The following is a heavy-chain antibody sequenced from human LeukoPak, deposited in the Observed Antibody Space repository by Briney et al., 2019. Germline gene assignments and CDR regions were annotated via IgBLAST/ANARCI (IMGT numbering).Heavy chain of an antibody. CDR2: ITSISSYI. D-gene: IGHD3-10*01. CDR1: GFTFSSYS. CDR3: ARELYGSGSYGFDY. Sequence: GGSLRLSCAASGFTFSSYSMNWVRQAPGKGLEWVSSITSISSYIYYADSVKGRFTISRDNAKNSLYLQMNSLRAEDTAVYYCARELYGSGSYGFDYWGQGTLVTVSS. J-gene: IGHJ4*02. V-gene: IGHV3-21*01.